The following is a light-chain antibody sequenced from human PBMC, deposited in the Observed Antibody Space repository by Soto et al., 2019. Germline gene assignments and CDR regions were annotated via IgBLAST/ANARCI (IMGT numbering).Light chain of an antibody. J-gene: IGKJ5*01. Sequence: EIVLTQSPGPLSLSPGETATLSCRASQSVPRSYLAWYQQKPGQAPRILIYGTSSRATGIPDRFSGSGSGTDFTLTISRLEPEDFAVFYCQQYGSSITFGQGTRLEIK. CDR1: QSVPRSY. CDR2: GTS. V-gene: IGKV3-20*01. CDR3: QQYGSSIT.